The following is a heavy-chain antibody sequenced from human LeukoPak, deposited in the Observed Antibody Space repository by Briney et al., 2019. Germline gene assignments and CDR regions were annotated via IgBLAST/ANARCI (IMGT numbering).Heavy chain of an antibody. CDR3: AKVKVTGDFKFDY. V-gene: IGHV3-7*03. CDR2: IKQDGSEK. Sequence: GGSLRLSCAASGFTFSSYWMSWVRQAPGKGLEWVANIKQDGSEKYYVDSVKGRFTISRDNSKNTLYLQMNSLRAEDTAVYYCAKVKVTGDFKFDYWGQGTLVTVSS. D-gene: IGHD7-27*01. J-gene: IGHJ4*01. CDR1: GFTFSSYW.